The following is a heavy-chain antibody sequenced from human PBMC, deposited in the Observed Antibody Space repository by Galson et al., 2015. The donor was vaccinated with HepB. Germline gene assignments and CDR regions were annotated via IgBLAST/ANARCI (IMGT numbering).Heavy chain of an antibody. J-gene: IGHJ4*02. Sequence: NANSMRGRFVISRDNSKNTLYLQMHSLRTEDTAVYYCAKDVAVSDPGSRIKRALDSWGQGTLVIVSS. CDR3: AKDVAVSDPGSRIKRALDS. D-gene: IGHD2-15*01. V-gene: IGHV3-30*09.